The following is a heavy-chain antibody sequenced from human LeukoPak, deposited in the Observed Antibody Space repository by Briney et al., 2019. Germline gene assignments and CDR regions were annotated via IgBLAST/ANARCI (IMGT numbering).Heavy chain of an antibody. J-gene: IGHJ5*02. CDR1: GFSFRTYA. CDR3: AREYDSSWPS. Sequence: GGSLRLSCVGSGFSFRTYAMSWVRQATGKGLEWVSAISDNSGKIYYADSVKGRFTISRDNSKNTLFMQMNSLRVEDTAVYYCAREYDSSWPSWGQGTLVTVSS. CDR2: ISDNSGKI. D-gene: IGHD3-22*01. V-gene: IGHV3-23*01.